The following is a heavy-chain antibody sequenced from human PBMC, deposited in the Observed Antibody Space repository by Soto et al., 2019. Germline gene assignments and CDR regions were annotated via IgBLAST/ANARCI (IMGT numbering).Heavy chain of an antibody. V-gene: IGHV3-23*01. D-gene: IGHD6-6*01. Sequence: EVQLLESGGGLVQSGGSLRLSCAASGFTFSSYAMSWVRQAPGKGPEWVSAISGSGGSTYYADSVKGRFTISRDNSKNTLYLQMNSLRAEDTAVYYCAKRIAARPGGMDVWGQGTTVTVSS. CDR2: ISGSGGST. CDR1: GFTFSSYA. CDR3: AKRIAARPGGMDV. J-gene: IGHJ6*02.